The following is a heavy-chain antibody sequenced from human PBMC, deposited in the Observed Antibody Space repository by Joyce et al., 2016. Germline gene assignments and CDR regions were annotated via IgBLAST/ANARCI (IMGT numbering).Heavy chain of an antibody. J-gene: IGHJ4*02. CDR1: GFTFNIFA. D-gene: IGHD2-15*01. V-gene: IGHV3-23*01. CDR3: IRGGRRSPFDH. Sequence: EVQLLESGGDLVQSGGSLRLSCVASGFTFNIFAMSWVRQAPGKGLEWVSTIVNIGRITYYADSVKGRFTISRDNSKNTLYLQMSSLRDEDTAIYYCIRGGRRSPFDHWGQGTLVTVSS. CDR2: IVNIGRIT.